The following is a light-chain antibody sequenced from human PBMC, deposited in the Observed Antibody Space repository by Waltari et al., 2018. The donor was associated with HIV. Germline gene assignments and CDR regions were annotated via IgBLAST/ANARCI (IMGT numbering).Light chain of an antibody. CDR2: EVS. Sequence: QSALTQPPSASGSPGQSVTISCTGTSSDVGGYNYVSWYQQHPGKAPKFIIYEVSKRPSGVPVRFSGSKSGNTASRTVSGLQAEDEADYYCSSYAGSNWVFGGGTKLTVL. CDR1: SSDVGGYNY. V-gene: IGLV2-8*01. CDR3: SSYAGSNWV. J-gene: IGLJ3*02.